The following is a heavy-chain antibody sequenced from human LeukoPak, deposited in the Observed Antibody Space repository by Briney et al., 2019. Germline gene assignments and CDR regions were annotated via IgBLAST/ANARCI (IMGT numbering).Heavy chain of an antibody. D-gene: IGHD3-10*01. V-gene: IGHV1-18*01. CDR3: ARDVTGYYGSGSSN. J-gene: IGHJ4*02. CDR1: GYTFTGYG. Sequence: ASVKVSCKASGYTFTGYGISWVRQAPGQGLEWMGWISAYNGNTNYAQKLQGRVTMTTDTSTSTAYMELRSLRSDDTAVYYCARDVTGYYGSGSSNWGQGTLVTVSS. CDR2: ISAYNGNT.